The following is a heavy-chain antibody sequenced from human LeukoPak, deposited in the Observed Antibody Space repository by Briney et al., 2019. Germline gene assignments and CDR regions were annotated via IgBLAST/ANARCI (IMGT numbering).Heavy chain of an antibody. Sequence: SQTLSLTCSVSGASVSTTAYFWNWIRQPAGEGLEWIGRIYASGNTHYNPSLKSRVTMSLDTSKNQFSLTMNSVTAADSAVYFCASYREAYDLYPHGLDVWGRGTAVTVSS. CDR2: IYASGNT. D-gene: IGHD5-24*01. CDR1: GASVSTTAYF. CDR3: ASYREAYDLYPHGLDV. V-gene: IGHV4-61*02. J-gene: IGHJ3*01.